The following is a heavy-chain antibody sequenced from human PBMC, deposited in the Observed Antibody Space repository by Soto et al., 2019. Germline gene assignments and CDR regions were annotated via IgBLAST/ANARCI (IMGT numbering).Heavy chain of an antibody. Sequence: QEQLVQSGAEVKKPGSSVKVSCKASGGLFSSYPISWVRQVPGQGLEWMGGIIPVFQTAYYTQRFQGRVTITADESTKTAYMELSSLRSEDTAIYYCASGGSGYTWFNEFWGPGTLVTVSS. CDR3: ASGGSGYTWFNEF. V-gene: IGHV1-69*01. J-gene: IGHJ4*02. CDR2: IIPVFQTA. D-gene: IGHD3-22*01. CDR1: GGLFSSYP.